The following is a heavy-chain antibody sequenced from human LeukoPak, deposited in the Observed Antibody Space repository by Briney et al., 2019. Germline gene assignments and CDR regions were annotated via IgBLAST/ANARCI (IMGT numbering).Heavy chain of an antibody. CDR1: GGTFSSYA. V-gene: IGHV1-69*05. D-gene: IGHD1-26*01. Sequence: SVKVSCKASGGTFSSYAISWVRQAPGQGLEWMGGIIPILGTANYAQKFQGRVTITTDESTSTAYMELSSLRSEDTAVYYCARVPMGATGYFDYWGQGTLVTVSS. J-gene: IGHJ4*02. CDR3: ARVPMGATGYFDY. CDR2: IIPILGTA.